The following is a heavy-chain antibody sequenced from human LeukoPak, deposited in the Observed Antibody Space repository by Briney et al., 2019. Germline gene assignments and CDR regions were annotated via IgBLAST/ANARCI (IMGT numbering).Heavy chain of an antibody. J-gene: IGHJ4*02. CDR2: IYHSGST. CDR1: GGSISSGGYS. CDR3: ARVTLGCSSTSCYLSHIDY. D-gene: IGHD2-2*01. Sequence: SETLSLTCAVPGGSISSGGYSWSWIRQPPGKGLEWIGYIYHSGSTYYNPSLKSRVTISVDRSKNQFSLKLSSVTAADTAVYYCARVTLGCSSTSCYLSHIDYWGQGTLVTVSS. V-gene: IGHV4-30-2*01.